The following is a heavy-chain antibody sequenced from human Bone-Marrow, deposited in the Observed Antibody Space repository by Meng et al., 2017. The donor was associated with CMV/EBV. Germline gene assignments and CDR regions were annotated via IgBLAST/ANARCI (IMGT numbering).Heavy chain of an antibody. CDR1: GYTFTGYY. Sequence: ASVKVSCKASGYTFTGYYMHWVRQAPGQGLEWMGWINPNSGGTNYAQKFQGRVTMTTDTSTSIAYMELRSLRSDDTAVFYCARDPKTVRRGNSSGFDYWGQGTLVTVSS. D-gene: IGHD5-18*01. J-gene: IGHJ4*02. V-gene: IGHV1-2*02. CDR2: INPNSGGT. CDR3: ARDPKTVRRGNSSGFDY.